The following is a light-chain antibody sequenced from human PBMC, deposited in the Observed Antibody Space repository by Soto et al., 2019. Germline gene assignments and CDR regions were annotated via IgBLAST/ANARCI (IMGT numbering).Light chain of an antibody. CDR3: QQSYSTPRT. Sequence: DIQMTQSPSSLSASVRDRVTITCRASQSISSYLNWYQQKPGKAPKLLIYAASSLQSGVPSRFSGSGSGTDFTLTVSSLQPEDFATYFCQQSYSTPRTFGQGIKVDIK. CDR1: QSISSY. V-gene: IGKV1-39*01. J-gene: IGKJ1*01. CDR2: AAS.